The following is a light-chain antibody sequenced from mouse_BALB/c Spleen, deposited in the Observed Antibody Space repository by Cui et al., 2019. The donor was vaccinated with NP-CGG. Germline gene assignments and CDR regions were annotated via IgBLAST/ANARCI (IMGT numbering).Light chain of an antibody. CDR3: ALWYSNHWV. V-gene: IGLV1*01. CDR1: TGAVTTSNY. J-gene: IGLJ1*01. Sequence: AVVPQESALTTLPGETVTLTCRSSTGAVTTSNYANWVQEKPDHLFTGLIGGTNNRAPGVPARFSGYLIGDKAALTITGAQTEDEAIYFCALWYSNHWVFGGGTKLTVL. CDR2: GTN.